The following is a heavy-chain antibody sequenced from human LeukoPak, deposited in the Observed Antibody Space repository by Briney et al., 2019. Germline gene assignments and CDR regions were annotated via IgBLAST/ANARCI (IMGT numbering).Heavy chain of an antibody. V-gene: IGHV4-34*01. D-gene: IGHD3-10*01. CDR3: ARQISRSGRFNYYFDY. CDR2: INHSGTT. CDR1: GGSFSGYY. J-gene: IGHJ4*02. Sequence: SETLSLTCAVYGGSFSGYYWSWIRQPPGKGLEWIGKINHSGTTNYNPSLKSRVTMSVDTSKNQFSLKLSSVTAADTAVYYCARQISRSGRFNYYFDYWGQGTLVTVSS.